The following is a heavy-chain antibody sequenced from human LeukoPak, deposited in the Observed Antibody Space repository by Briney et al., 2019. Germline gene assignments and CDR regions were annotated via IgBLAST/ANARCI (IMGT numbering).Heavy chain of an antibody. Sequence: GGSLRLSCAASGFTFSSYAMSWVRQAPGKGLEWVSGISGSGDNTYYADSVKGRFTISRDNSKNTLYLQMNSLRAEDTAVYYCARDGYSSGWFSDFDYWGQGTLVTVSS. CDR1: GFTFSSYA. D-gene: IGHD6-19*01. V-gene: IGHV3-23*01. J-gene: IGHJ4*02. CDR2: ISGSGDNT. CDR3: ARDGYSSGWFSDFDY.